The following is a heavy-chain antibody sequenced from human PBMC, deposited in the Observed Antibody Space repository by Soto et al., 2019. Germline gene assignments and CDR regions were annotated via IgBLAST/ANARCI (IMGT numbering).Heavy chain of an antibody. J-gene: IGHJ4*02. CDR1: GYTFTSYG. V-gene: IGHV1-18*01. CDR3: ARDLPYYDILTGYYSTSLGGHFDY. D-gene: IGHD3-9*01. Sequence: QVQLVQSGAEVKKPGDSVKVSCKASGYTFTSYGISWVRQAPGQGLEWMGWISAYNGNTNYAPKLQGRVTMTANTSTSTAYMELRRLRSDDTAVYYCARDLPYYDILTGYYSTSLGGHFDYWGQGTLVTVSS. CDR2: ISAYNGNT.